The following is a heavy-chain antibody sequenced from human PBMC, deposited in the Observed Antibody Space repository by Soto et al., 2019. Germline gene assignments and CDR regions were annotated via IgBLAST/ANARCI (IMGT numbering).Heavy chain of an antibody. V-gene: IGHV3-23*01. D-gene: IGHD6-13*01. CDR3: AKDDAAAGTLYYFDY. Sequence: GGSLRLSCAASGFTFSSYAMSWVRQAPGKGLEWVSAISGSGGSTYYADSVKGRFTISRDNSKNTLYLQMNSLRAEDTAVYYCAKDDAAAGTLYYFDYWGQGTLVTVSS. CDR1: GFTFSSYA. CDR2: ISGSGGST. J-gene: IGHJ4*02.